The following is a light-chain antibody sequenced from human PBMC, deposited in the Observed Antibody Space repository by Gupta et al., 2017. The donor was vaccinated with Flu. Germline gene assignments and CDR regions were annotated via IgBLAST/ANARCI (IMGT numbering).Light chain of an antibody. Sequence: APLSLPAGERATPSCRASQGVNSDYSAWYQQRPGQPPRLLVYQATNRATGIPARFSGRGSGTDFTLTISRLEAEDFAVYYCQQDGGVPRTFGQGTKVEIK. J-gene: IGKJ1*01. CDR1: QGVNSDY. CDR3: QQDGGVPRT. CDR2: QAT. V-gene: IGKV3-20*01.